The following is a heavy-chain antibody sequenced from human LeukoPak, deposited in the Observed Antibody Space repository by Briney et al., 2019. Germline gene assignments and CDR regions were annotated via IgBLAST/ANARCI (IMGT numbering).Heavy chain of an antibody. J-gene: IGHJ5*02. CDR3: ARGPSEQQLVGWFDP. Sequence: ASVKVSCKASGGTFSSYAISWVRQAPGQGLEWMGGIIPIFGTANYAQKFQGRVTITADKSTSTAYMELSSLRSEDTAVYYCARGPSEQQLVGWFDPWGQGTLVTVSS. CDR1: GGTFSSYA. CDR2: IIPIFGTA. D-gene: IGHD6-13*01. V-gene: IGHV1-69*06.